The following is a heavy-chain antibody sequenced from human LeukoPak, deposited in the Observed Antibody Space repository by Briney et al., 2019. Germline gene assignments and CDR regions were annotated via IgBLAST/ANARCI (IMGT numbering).Heavy chain of an antibody. CDR3: AKRLEQSSDY. CDR2: IRHDGSNK. V-gene: IGHV3-30*02. Sequence: GGSLRLSCAASGFTFSSYGMHWVRQAPGKGLEWVAFIRHDGSNKYYADSVKGRFTISRDNSKNTLYLQMNSLRAEDTAVYYCAKRLEQSSDYWGQGTLVTVSS. J-gene: IGHJ4*02. CDR1: GFTFSSYG. D-gene: IGHD3-3*01.